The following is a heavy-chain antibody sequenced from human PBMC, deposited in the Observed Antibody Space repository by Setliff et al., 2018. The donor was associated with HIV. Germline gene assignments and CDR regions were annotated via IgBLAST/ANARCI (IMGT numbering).Heavy chain of an antibody. D-gene: IGHD2-15*01. V-gene: IGHV4-4*07. CDR1: GDSMSPYY. J-gene: IGHJ3*02. Sequence: PSDTLSLTCSVSGDSMSPYYWSWIRQSADKGLEWIGRVHPTGSTIYNPSLRSQVTMSVDTSKSQFSLKLSSVTAADTAMYYCARVFPPIRGAPFGTPPGAFDIWGQGTMVTVSS. CDR2: VHPTGST. CDR3: ARVFPPIRGAPFGTPPGAFDI.